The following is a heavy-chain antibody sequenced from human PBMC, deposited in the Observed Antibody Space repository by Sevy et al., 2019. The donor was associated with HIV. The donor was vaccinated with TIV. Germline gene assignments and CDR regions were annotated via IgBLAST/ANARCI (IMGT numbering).Heavy chain of an antibody. Sequence: GGSLRLSCAASGFTFNRYWMTWLRQAPGKGLEWLSTIKYDGSEKKYVYSVQGRFTISRDNAKNSLYLQMNSLRAEDTAIYYCARALLFEDSAYRPVDYWGQGSLVTVSS. CDR3: ARALLFEDSAYRPVDY. D-gene: IGHD3-10*02. CDR1: GFTFNRYW. V-gene: IGHV3-7*04. J-gene: IGHJ4*02. CDR2: IKYDGSEK.